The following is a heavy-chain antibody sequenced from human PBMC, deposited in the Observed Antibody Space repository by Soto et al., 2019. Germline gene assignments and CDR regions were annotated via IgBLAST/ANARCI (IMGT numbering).Heavy chain of an antibody. D-gene: IGHD3-22*01. Sequence: SVTVTRTASGYTVTRYGTNWVRQASGRGLEWMGWINPGNGNTKYSQQFQGRVIIDRDTSASTAYIELSSLRSEDTAVYYCAIGGYFDSSNYLAYWGLGTLVTVSS. V-gene: IGHV1-3*01. CDR3: AIGGYFDSSNYLAY. CDR2: INPGNGNT. CDR1: GYTVTRYG. J-gene: IGHJ4*02.